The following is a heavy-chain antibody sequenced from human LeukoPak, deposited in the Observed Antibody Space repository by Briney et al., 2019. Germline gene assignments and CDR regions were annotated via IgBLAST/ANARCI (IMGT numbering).Heavy chain of an antibody. CDR2: INYSGST. Sequence: PSETQSLTCTVSGVSISSSSNYWGWIRQPPGKGLEWIGSINYSGSTYYNPSLKSRVTISVDTPNNRFSMKLSSLTAADTAVYYCARRGPNWNYFDYWGQGTLVTVSS. CDR3: ARRGPNWNYFDY. J-gene: IGHJ4*02. CDR1: GVSISSSSNY. V-gene: IGHV4-39*01. D-gene: IGHD3-3*01.